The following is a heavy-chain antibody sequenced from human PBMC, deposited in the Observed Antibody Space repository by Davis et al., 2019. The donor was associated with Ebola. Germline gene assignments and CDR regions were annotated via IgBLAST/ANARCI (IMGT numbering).Heavy chain of an antibody. J-gene: IGHJ4*02. D-gene: IGHD3-22*01. Sequence: PGGSLRLSCAASGFTFSSYGMHWVRQAPGKGLEWVAVIWYDGSNKYYADSVKGRFTISRDNSKNTLYLQMNSLRAEDTAVYYCARDMGDYYDSSGYLGHWGQGTLVTVSS. CDR2: IWYDGSNK. V-gene: IGHV3-33*01. CDR1: GFTFSSYG. CDR3: ARDMGDYYDSSGYLGH.